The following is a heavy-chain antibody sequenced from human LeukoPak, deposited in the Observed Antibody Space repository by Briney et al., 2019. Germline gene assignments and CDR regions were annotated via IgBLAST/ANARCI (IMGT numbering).Heavy chain of an antibody. V-gene: IGHV3-30-3*01. D-gene: IGHD3-22*01. CDR1: GFTFSSYA. CDR2: ISYDGSNK. J-gene: IGHJ4*02. CDR3: AKDRYYYSSGSAGSYTIEY. Sequence: PGGSLRLSCAASGFTFSSYAMHWVRQAPGKGLEWVAVISYDGSNKYYADSVKGRFTISRDNSKNTLYLQMNSLKTDDTALYYCAKDRYYYSSGSAGSYTIEYWGRGTLVTVSS.